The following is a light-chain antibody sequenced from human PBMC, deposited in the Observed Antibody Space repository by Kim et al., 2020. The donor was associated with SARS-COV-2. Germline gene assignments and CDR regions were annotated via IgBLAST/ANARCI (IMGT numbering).Light chain of an antibody. V-gene: IGLV2-14*03. CDR2: DVS. J-gene: IGLJ3*02. Sequence: GQSINISCTGTTSDVGEYNYVSWYQQHPGKAPKSIIYDVSNRPSGVSSRFSGSKSGNTASLTISGLQAEVEGDYYCSSYTADSAWVFGGGTQLTVL. CDR3: SSYTADSAWV. CDR1: TSDVGEYNY.